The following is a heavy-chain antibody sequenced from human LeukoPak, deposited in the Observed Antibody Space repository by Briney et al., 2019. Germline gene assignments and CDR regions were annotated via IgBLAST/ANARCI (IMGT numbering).Heavy chain of an antibody. Sequence: ASVRVSCKASGYTFTDYYIHLVRQAPGQALEWMGWINPNSGDTKYPQNFQDRVTMTRDTSTTTAYMDLTRLKSEDTAVYYCARHINLGGSYRNDAFDIWGQGTMVTVSS. J-gene: IGHJ3*02. CDR1: GYTFTDYY. D-gene: IGHD1-26*01. CDR3: ARHINLGGSYRNDAFDI. V-gene: IGHV1-2*02. CDR2: INPNSGDT.